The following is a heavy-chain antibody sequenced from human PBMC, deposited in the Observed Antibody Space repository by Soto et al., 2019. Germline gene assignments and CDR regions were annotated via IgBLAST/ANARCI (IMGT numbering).Heavy chain of an antibody. CDR1: GGSISSYY. Sequence: SETLSLTCTVSGGSISSYYWSWIRQPPGKGLEWIGYIYYSGSTNYNPSLKSRVTISVDTSKNQFSLKLSSVTAADTAVYYCARSCAYNSSFDYWGQGTLVTVSS. J-gene: IGHJ4*02. V-gene: IGHV4-59*08. CDR2: IYYSGST. CDR3: ARSCAYNSSFDY. D-gene: IGHD6-6*01.